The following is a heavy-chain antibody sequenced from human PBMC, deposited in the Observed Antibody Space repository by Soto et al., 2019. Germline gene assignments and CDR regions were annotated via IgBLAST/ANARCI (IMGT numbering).Heavy chain of an antibody. Sequence: GSLRLSCAASGFTFSSYWMSWVRQAPGKGLEWVANIKQDGSNKYYADSVKGRFTISRDNSKNTLYLKMNSLRAEDTVFFYCAKDAVRGYNPYYYGMDVWGQGTTVTVSS. CDR1: GFTFSSYW. CDR3: AKDAVRGYNPYYYGMDV. V-gene: IGHV3-7*01. CDR2: IKQDGSNK. D-gene: IGHD5-18*01. J-gene: IGHJ6*02.